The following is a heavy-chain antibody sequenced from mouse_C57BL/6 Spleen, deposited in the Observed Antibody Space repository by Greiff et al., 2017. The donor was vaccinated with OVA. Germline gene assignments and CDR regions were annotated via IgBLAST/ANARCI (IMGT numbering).Heavy chain of an antibody. D-gene: IGHD1-1*01. CDR2: INYDGSST. Sequence: EVQRVESEGGLVQPGSSMKLSCTASGFTFSDYYMAWVRQVPEKGLEWVANINYDGSSTYYLDSLKSRFIISRDNAKNILYLQMSSLKSEDTATYYCARLRGYYYAMDYWGQGTSVTVSS. CDR3: ARLRGYYYAMDY. J-gene: IGHJ4*01. V-gene: IGHV5-16*01. CDR1: GFTFSDYY.